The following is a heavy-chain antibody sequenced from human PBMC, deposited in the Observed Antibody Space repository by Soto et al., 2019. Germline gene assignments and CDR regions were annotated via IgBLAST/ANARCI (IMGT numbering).Heavy chain of an antibody. CDR3: ARDGLDIVSVGAIEGAFDI. CDR1: GGTFSSYA. CDR2: SIPIFGTA. J-gene: IGHJ3*02. V-gene: IGHV1-69*13. Sequence: VASVKFSCKASGGTFSSYAISWVRQAPGQGLEWMGGSIPIFGTANYAQKFQGRVTITADESTSTAYMELSRLRPEDTAVYYCARDGLDIVSVGAIEGAFDIWGKGTMVTVSS. D-gene: IGHD5-12*01.